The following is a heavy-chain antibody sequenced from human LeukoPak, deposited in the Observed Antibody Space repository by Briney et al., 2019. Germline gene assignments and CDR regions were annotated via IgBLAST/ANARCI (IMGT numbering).Heavy chain of an antibody. CDR3: ARFRGVVSSSLLDF. J-gene: IGHJ4*02. D-gene: IGHD3-10*01. V-gene: IGHV4-39*01. Sequence: PSETLSLTCTVSGDSISSSGYYWGWIRQPPGKGLEWIGIIHFSGTTYYNPSLKSRVTISVDTSKNQLSLKLTSVTAADTAVYYCARFRGVVSSSLLDFWGQGTLVTVSS. CDR1: GDSISSSGYY. CDR2: IHFSGTT.